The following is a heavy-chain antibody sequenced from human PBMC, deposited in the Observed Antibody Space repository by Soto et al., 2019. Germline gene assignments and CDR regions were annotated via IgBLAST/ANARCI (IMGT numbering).Heavy chain of an antibody. D-gene: IGHD3-3*01. Sequence: PSETLSLTCTVSGGSISSSSYYWGWIRQPPGKGLEWIGSIYYSGSTYYNPSLKSRVTISVDTSKNQFSLKLSSVTAADTAVYYCASLDFWSGYVDYWGQGTLVTVSS. J-gene: IGHJ4*02. CDR1: GGSISSSSYY. V-gene: IGHV4-39*01. CDR3: ASLDFWSGYVDY. CDR2: IYYSGST.